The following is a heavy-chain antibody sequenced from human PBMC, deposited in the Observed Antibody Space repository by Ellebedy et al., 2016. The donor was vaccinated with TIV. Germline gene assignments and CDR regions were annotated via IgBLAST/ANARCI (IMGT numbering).Heavy chain of an antibody. CDR2: INSDGSST. CDR3: AKEVTYSNYYYYYGMDV. Sequence: GESLKISCADSGLIFNRYWMHWVRQAPGKGLVWVSEINSDGSSTNYADSVKGRFTISRDNAKNTLYLQMNSLRAEDTAVYYCAKEVTYSNYYYYYGMDVWGQGTTVTVSS. D-gene: IGHD4-11*01. J-gene: IGHJ6*02. CDR1: GLIFNRYW. V-gene: IGHV3-74*01.